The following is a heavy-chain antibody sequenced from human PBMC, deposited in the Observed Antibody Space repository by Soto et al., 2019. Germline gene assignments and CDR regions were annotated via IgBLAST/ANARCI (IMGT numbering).Heavy chain of an antibody. CDR3: ARDVNYGAYPRRLDP. Sequence: QVQLVQSGAEVKKPGASVKVSCKASGYTFTSYDINWVRQATGQGLEYLGWMNPNSGNTGYVQKFQGRVTMTRDTSXXTAYMELSSLRSQDTAVYFCARDVNYGAYPRRLDPWGQGTLVTVSS. D-gene: IGHD4-17*01. CDR1: GYTFTSYD. J-gene: IGHJ5*02. CDR2: MNPNSGNT. V-gene: IGHV1-8*01.